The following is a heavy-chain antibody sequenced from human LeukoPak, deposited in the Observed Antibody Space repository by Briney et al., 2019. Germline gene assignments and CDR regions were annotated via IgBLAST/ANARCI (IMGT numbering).Heavy chain of an antibody. CDR1: GFILSADG. Sequence: GGSLRLSCAPCGFILSADGMHSVRQAPGKGLEWVAVIWSDGTNRFYADSVKGRFTISRDNSQNTVFLQMDSLRVKDTAIYYCARDAQIGLLFSNPLKYWGHGTLVTVSS. J-gene: IGHJ4*01. V-gene: IGHV3-33*01. CDR3: ARDAQIGLLFSNPLKY. CDR2: IWSDGTNR. D-gene: IGHD4-11*01.